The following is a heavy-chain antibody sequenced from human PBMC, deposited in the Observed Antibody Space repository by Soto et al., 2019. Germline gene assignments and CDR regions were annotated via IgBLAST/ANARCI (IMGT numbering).Heavy chain of an antibody. D-gene: IGHD2-2*01. V-gene: IGHV3-7*01. CDR2: IKQDGSEK. J-gene: IGHJ4*02. CDR3: ARFRGPSTIVVVPAADADPEIFDY. Sequence: GGSLRLSCAASGFTFSSYWMSWVRQAPGKGLEWVANIKQDGSEKYYVDSVKGRFTISRDNARNSLYLQMNSLRAEDTAVYYCARFRGPSTIVVVPAADADPEIFDYWGQGTLVIVSS. CDR1: GFTFSSYW.